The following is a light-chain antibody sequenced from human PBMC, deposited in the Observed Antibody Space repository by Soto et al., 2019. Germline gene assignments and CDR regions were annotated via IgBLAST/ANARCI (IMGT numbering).Light chain of an antibody. CDR2: DAS. CDR3: QQRSNWPSIT. CDR1: QSVSSY. J-gene: IGKJ1*01. Sequence: EMVLTHSPATLSLSPGEGATLSCRASQSVSSYLAWYQQKPGQAPRLLXYDASNRATGIPARFSGSGSGTDFTLTINSLEPEDFAVYYCQQRSNWPSITFGQGTKVDIK. V-gene: IGKV3-11*01.